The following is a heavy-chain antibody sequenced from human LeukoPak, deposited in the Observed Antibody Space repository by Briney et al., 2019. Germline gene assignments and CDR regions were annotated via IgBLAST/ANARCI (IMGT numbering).Heavy chain of an antibody. CDR1: GFTFSTSS. CDR2: ISSSRSYI. CDR3: AREGGFCFGDTCRFFDF. D-gene: IGHD2-15*01. Sequence: GGSLRLSCAASGFTFSTSSLNWVRQAPGKGLEWVSSISSSRSYIYYADSVKGRFTISRDKAKNSLYLQMNSLGAEDTAVYYCAREGGFCFGDTCRFFDFWGQGTLVTVSS. V-gene: IGHV3-21*01. J-gene: IGHJ4*02.